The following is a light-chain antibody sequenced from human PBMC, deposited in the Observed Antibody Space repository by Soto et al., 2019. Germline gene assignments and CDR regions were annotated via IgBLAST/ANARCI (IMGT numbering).Light chain of an antibody. J-gene: IGKJ3*01. V-gene: IGKV3-20*01. Sequence: EIVLTQSPGTLALSPGERATLSCRASQSVNNNYLTWNQQKRGQAPRLLIHGASSRATGIPDRFSGSGSGTDFTLTISRLEPEDFAVYYCQQYGSSPFTFGPGTKVGIK. CDR3: QQYGSSPFT. CDR2: GAS. CDR1: QSVNNNY.